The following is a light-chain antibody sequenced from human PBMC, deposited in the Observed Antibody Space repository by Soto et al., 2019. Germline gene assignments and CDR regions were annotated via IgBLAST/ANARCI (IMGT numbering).Light chain of an antibody. Sequence: QSVLGQPASVSGSPGQSITISCTGTSSDVGGYNYVSWYQQHPGKAPKFMIYDVSNRPSGVSNRFSGSKSGNTASLTISGLQAEDEADYYCSSYTTSNTRQIVFGTGTKVTVL. J-gene: IGLJ1*01. CDR3: SSYTTSNTRQIV. CDR2: DVS. CDR1: SSDVGGYNY. V-gene: IGLV2-14*01.